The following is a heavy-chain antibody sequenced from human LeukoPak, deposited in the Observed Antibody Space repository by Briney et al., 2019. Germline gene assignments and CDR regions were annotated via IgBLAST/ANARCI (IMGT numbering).Heavy chain of an antibody. CDR1: VGSISSGGYS. V-gene: IGHV4-30-4*07. Sequence: SETLSLTCAVSVGSISSGGYSWNWIRQPPGKGLEWIGYIHYSGSTYYHPSLKSRATISVDTSKNQFSLKLSSVTAADTAVYFCARGRVSSSSWYSTYYYYFYMDVWGKGTTVTVSS. D-gene: IGHD6-13*01. J-gene: IGHJ6*03. CDR3: ARGRVSSSSWYSTYYYYFYMDV. CDR2: IHYSGST.